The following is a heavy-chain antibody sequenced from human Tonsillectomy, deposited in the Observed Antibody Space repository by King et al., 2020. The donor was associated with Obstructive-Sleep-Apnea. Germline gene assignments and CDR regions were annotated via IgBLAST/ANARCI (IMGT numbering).Heavy chain of an antibody. V-gene: IGHV1-46*01. CDR2: INPSGGST. Sequence: QLVQSGAEVKKPGASVKVSCKASGYTFTSYYMHWVRQAPGQGLEWMGIINPSGGSTSYAQKFQGRVTMTRDTSTSTVYMELSSLRSEDTAVYYCARDRYSSGWHAGEYFQHWGQGTLVTVSS. CDR3: ARDRYSSGWHAGEYFQH. CDR1: GYTFTSYY. J-gene: IGHJ1*01. D-gene: IGHD6-19*01.